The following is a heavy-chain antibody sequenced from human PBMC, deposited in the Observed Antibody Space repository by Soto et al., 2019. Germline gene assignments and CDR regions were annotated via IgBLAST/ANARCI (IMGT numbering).Heavy chain of an antibody. V-gene: IGHV3-30*18. CDR1: GFPFSSYG. CDR2: ISHDGSSK. Sequence: QVQLVESGGGVVQPGGSLRLSCVASGFPFSSYGMHWVGQTPGKGLEWVAVISHDGSSKYYADSVKGRFTISRDNSKNTLYLEMNSLTTEDTAMYYCAKDFDLYGDRFHFDSWGQGTLVTVSS. CDR3: AKDFDLYGDRFHFDS. D-gene: IGHD4-17*01. J-gene: IGHJ4*02.